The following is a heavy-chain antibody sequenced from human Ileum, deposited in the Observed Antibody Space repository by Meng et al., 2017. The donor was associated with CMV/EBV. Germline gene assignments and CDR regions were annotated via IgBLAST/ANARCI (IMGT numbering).Heavy chain of an antibody. J-gene: IGHJ4*02. CDR1: GFTFERNW. CDR3: ARTDSTSSGYFDY. D-gene: IGHD6-6*01. V-gene: IGHV3-7*01. CDR2: INQVATAT. Sequence: GGSLRLSCSASGFTFERNWMSWVRQAPGKGLEWVANINQVATATKYVDSVKGRFTISRDNGEKSLFLQMNGLTAEDTAVYFCARTDSTSSGYFDYWGQGVLVTVSS.